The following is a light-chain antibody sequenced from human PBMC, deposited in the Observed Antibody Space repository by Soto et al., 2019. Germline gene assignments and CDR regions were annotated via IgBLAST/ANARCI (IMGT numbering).Light chain of an antibody. CDR2: DAS. Sequence: DIQMTQSPSTLSASVGDRVTITCRASQSISSWLAWYQQKLGRAPRLLIYDASSLESGVPSRFSGSGYGTEFTLTICSLQPDDFATYYCQQYNTYSSLTFGGGTKVDIK. V-gene: IGKV1-5*01. J-gene: IGKJ4*01. CDR1: QSISSW. CDR3: QQYNTYSSLT.